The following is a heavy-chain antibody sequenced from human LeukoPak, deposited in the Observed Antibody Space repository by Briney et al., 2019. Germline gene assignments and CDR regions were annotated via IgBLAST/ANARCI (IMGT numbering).Heavy chain of an antibody. CDR2: IIPIFGTA. J-gene: IGHJ6*03. CDR3: ASLGSGSSYYYYMDV. V-gene: IGHV1-69*13. CDR1: GGTFISYA. Sequence: SVKVSCKASGGTFISYAISWVRQAPGQGLEWMGRIIPIFGTANCAQKFQGRVTITADESTSTAYMELSSLRSEDTAVYYCASLGSGSSYYYYMDVWGKGTTVTVSS. D-gene: IGHD3-10*02.